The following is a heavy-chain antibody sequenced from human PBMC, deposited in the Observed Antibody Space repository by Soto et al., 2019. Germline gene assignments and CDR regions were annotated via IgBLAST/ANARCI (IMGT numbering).Heavy chain of an antibody. CDR2: ISAYNGNT. D-gene: IGHD3-9*01. Sequence: EASVKVSCKASGYTFTSYCISWVRQAPGQGLEWMGWISAYNGNTNYAQKLQGRVTMTTDTSTSTAYMELRSLRSDDTAVYYCARDVWYYDILTGPYDKEYDWFDPWGQGTLVTVSS. CDR3: ARDVWYYDILTGPYDKEYDWFDP. CDR1: GYTFTSYC. J-gene: IGHJ5*02. V-gene: IGHV1-18*01.